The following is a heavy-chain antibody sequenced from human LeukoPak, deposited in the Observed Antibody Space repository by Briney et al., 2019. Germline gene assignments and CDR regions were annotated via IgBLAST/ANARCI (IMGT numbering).Heavy chain of an antibody. V-gene: IGHV4-59*08. J-gene: IGHJ4*02. Sequence: PSETLSLTCTVSGGSISNYYWTWIRQPPGKGLEWIGYIYYSGSTNYNPSLKSRVTISLDTSRSQFSLRLTSVTAADTAVYYCARGGTAKGHFDYWGQGTLVTVSS. CDR3: ARGGTAKGHFDY. CDR1: GGSISNYY. D-gene: IGHD6-13*01. CDR2: IYYSGST.